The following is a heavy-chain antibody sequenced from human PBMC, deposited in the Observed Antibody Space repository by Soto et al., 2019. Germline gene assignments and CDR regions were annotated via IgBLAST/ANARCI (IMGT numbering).Heavy chain of an antibody. CDR2: INPDGSII. D-gene: IGHD5-18*01. CDR1: GFTFSNYW. CDR3: ARDVGYKSGP. V-gene: IGHV3-74*01. Sequence: EVQLVESGGDLVQPGGSLRLSCAASGFTFSNYWMHWVRQGPGKGLVWVSAINPDGSIIHYADSVKGRFTISRDNAKNTLYLQMNSLTADDPAIYYCARDVGYKSGPWGQGTLVTVSS. J-gene: IGHJ5*02.